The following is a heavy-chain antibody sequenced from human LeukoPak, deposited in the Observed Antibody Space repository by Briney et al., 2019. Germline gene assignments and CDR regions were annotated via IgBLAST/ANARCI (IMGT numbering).Heavy chain of an antibody. CDR3: AKGTGGNHYYYYGMDV. V-gene: IGHV3-9*01. CDR1: GFTFDDYA. Sequence: GGSLRLSCAASGFTFDDYAMHWVRQAPGKGLEWVSGISWNSGSIGYADSVKGRFTISRDNAKNSLYLQMNSLRAEDTALYYCAKGTGGNHYYYYGMDVWGQGTTVTVSS. CDR2: ISWNSGSI. J-gene: IGHJ6*02. D-gene: IGHD3-16*01.